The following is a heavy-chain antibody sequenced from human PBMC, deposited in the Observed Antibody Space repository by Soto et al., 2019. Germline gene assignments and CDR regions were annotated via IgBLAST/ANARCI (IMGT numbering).Heavy chain of an antibody. Sequence: SETLSLTCTVSGGSIRTGDYYWVWIRQTPGRGLEWIGSVYYTGTTYYTPSLQGRVTMSADTSKNTFFLELRSVTAADTAVYYCARGPPIVMWTTIVPRTYSFDYWGQGTLVTVSS. CDR3: ARGPPIVMWTTIVPRTYSFDY. D-gene: IGHD2-21*02. J-gene: IGHJ4*02. V-gene: IGHV4-39*02. CDR1: GGSIRTGDYY. CDR2: VYYTGTT.